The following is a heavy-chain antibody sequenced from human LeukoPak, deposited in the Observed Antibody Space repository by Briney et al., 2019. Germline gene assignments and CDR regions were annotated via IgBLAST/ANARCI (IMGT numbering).Heavy chain of an antibody. CDR3: ARHAGSGVVDP. CDR2: IYYSGST. D-gene: IGHD2-15*01. CDR1: SGSISSYY. V-gene: IGHV4-59*05. J-gene: IGHJ5*02. Sequence: SGTLSLTCTVSSGSISSYYWSWIRQPPGKGLEWIGSIYYSGSTFYNPTLKSRVTIFVDTSKNQLSLKLSSVTAADTAVYYCARHAGSGVVDPWGQGTLVTVSS.